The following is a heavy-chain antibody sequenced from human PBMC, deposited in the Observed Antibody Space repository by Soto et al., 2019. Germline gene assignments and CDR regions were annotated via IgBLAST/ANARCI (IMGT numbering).Heavy chain of an antibody. CDR1: VFSLSTHRVG. CDR2: IYHDDDK. V-gene: IGHV2-5*02. Sequence: QITLKESGPTLVKPTQTLTLTFTFSVFSLSTHRVGVGWIRQPPGKALQWLALIYHDDDKRYSTSLKNMLTITNDTSNNQVVLTMTNMDPGDTATYFCAHAPHPLLDDPVDIWGQGTMVTFSS. D-gene: IGHD2-15*01. J-gene: IGHJ3*02. CDR3: AHAPHPLLDDPVDI.